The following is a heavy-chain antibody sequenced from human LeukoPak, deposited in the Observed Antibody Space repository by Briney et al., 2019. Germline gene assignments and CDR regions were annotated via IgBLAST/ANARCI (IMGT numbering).Heavy chain of an antibody. J-gene: IGHJ5*02. V-gene: IGHV3-23*01. CDR1: GFTFSSYA. D-gene: IGHD3-10*01. CDR2: ICGSGGST. CDR3: AKPYMVRGVIQRFDP. Sequence: GGSLRLSCAASGFTFSSYAMSWVRQAPGKGLEWVSAICGSGGSTYYADSVKGRFTISRDNSKNTLYLQMNSLRAEDTAVYYCAKPYMVRGVIQRFDPWGQGTLVTVSS.